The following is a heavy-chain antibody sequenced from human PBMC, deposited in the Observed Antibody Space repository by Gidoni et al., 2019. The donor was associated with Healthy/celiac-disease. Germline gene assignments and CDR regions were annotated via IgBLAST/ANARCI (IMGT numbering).Heavy chain of an antibody. CDR3: ARDQGCSSTSCYVFEISYYYYYGMDV. Sequence: QVQLVQSGAEVKKHGASVKVSCKASGYTFTSYGISWVRQAPGQGLEWMGWISAYNGNTNYAQKLQGRVTMTTDTSTSTAYMELRSLRSDDTAVYYCARDQGCSSTSCYVFEISYYYYYGMDVWGQGTTVTVSS. D-gene: IGHD2-2*01. CDR1: GYTFTSYG. J-gene: IGHJ6*02. V-gene: IGHV1-18*01. CDR2: ISAYNGNT.